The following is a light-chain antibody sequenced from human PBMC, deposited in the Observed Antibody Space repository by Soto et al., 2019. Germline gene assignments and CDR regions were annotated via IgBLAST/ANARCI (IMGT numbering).Light chain of an antibody. J-gene: IGLJ3*02. V-gene: IGLV2-11*01. CDR1: SSDVGYYKF. CDR3: CSYVGSYSWV. CDR2: DVS. Sequence: QSALTQPRSVSGSPGQSVTISCSGTSSDVGYYKFVSWYQQHPGKAPKLMIYDVSKWPSGVPDRFSGSKSGNTASLTISGLQAEDEADYYCCSYVGSYSWVFGGGTKRTVL.